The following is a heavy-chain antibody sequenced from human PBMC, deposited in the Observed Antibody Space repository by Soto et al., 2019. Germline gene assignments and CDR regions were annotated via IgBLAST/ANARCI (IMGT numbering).Heavy chain of an antibody. CDR2: ISGSGGST. V-gene: IGHV3-23*01. CDR1: GFTFSSYA. D-gene: IGHD3-9*01. CDR3: AKKNLYDILTGYARDPEYYYYMDV. J-gene: IGHJ6*03. Sequence: EVQLLESGGGLVQPGGSLRLSCAASGFTFSSYAMSWVRQAPGKGLEWVSAISGSGGSTYYADSVKGRFTISRDNSKNSLYLQRTSLRAEDTAVYYCAKKNLYDILTGYARDPEYYYYMDVWGKGTTVTVSS.